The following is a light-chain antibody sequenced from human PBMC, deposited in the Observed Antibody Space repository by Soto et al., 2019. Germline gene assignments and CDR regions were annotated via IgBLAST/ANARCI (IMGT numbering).Light chain of an antibody. Sequence: DIQMTQSPSFLSASVGDRVTITCRASQGISNCLAWYQQKPGKAPKLLIYDASSLESGVPSRFSGSGSGTEFTLTISSLQPDDFATYYCQQYNNYWTFGQGTKVDI. CDR3: QQYNNYWT. CDR2: DAS. V-gene: IGKV1-5*01. J-gene: IGKJ1*01. CDR1: QGISNC.